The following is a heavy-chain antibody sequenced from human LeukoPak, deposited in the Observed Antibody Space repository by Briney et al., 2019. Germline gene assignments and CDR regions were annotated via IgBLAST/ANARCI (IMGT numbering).Heavy chain of an antibody. D-gene: IGHD3/OR15-3a*01. CDR3: ARDNGFWTFDY. CDR2: ISYDGSIK. Sequence: GGSLRLSCAASGFTFSSFGMHWVRQAPGKGLEWVAFISYDGSIKYYADSVKGRFTISRDDSKNTLYLQMSGLRAEDTAVYYCARDNGFWTFDYLGQGTLVTVSS. CDR1: GFTFSSFG. J-gene: IGHJ4*02. V-gene: IGHV3-30*19.